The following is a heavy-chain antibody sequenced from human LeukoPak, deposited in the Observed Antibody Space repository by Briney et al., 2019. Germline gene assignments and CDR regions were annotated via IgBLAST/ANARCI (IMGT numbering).Heavy chain of an antibody. CDR2: IYYTGST. V-gene: IGHV4-31*03. CDR3: ARGTGGAAAADFDP. CDR1: GGSISSDGYY. J-gene: IGHJ5*02. D-gene: IGHD6-13*01. Sequence: SETLTLTCTVSGGSISSDGYYWSWIRQHPGKGLEWIGAIYYTGSTYYNPSLKSRATISVDTSKNHFSLKLTSVTAADTAVYYCARGTGGAAAADFDPWGQGTLVTVSS.